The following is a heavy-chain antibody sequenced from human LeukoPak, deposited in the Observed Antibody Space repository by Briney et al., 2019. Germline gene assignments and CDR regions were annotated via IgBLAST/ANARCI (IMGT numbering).Heavy chain of an antibody. CDR3: VRSPRRIAAAGTPYFVY. CDR1: GGSFSGYY. CDR2: INHSGST. D-gene: IGHD6-13*01. V-gene: IGHV4-34*01. Sequence: SETLSLTCAVYGGSFSGYYWSWIRQPPGKGLEWIGEINHSGSTNYNPSLKSRVTISVDTSKNQFSLKLSSVTAADTAVYYCVRSPRRIAAAGTPYFVYWGQGTLVTVSS. J-gene: IGHJ4*02.